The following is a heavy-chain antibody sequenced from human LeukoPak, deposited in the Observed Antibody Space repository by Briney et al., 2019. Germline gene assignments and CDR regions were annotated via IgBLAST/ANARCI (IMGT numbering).Heavy chain of an antibody. Sequence: GGSLRLSCAASGFTFSSYGMHWVRQAPGKGLEWVAFIRYDGSNKYYADSVKGRFTISRDNSKNTLYLQMNSLRAEDTAVYYCAKELWFGENYYYGMDVWGQGTTVTVSS. J-gene: IGHJ6*02. CDR3: AKELWFGENYYYGMDV. D-gene: IGHD3-10*01. CDR1: GFTFSSYG. CDR2: IRYDGSNK. V-gene: IGHV3-30*02.